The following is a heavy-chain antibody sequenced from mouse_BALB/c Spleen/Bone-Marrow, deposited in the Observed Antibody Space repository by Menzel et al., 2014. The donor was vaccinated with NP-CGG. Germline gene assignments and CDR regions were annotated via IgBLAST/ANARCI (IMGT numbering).Heavy chain of an antibody. Sequence: QVQLQQSGPGLVQPSQMLSITCTVSGFSLTSYGVHWVRQSPGKGLEWLGAIWRGGSTDYNAAFMFRLSITKYNSKSQVLFTMSSLQADDPTIYYCAKIGEATGAMAYWGPGTSVTVS. CDR3: AKIGEATGAMAY. J-gene: IGHJ4*01. CDR2: IWRGGST. V-gene: IGHV2-5*01. D-gene: IGHD2-13*01. CDR1: GFSLTSYG.